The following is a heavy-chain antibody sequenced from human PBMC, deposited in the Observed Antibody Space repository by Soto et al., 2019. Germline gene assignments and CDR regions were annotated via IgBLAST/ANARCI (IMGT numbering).Heavy chain of an antibody. V-gene: IGHV3-48*03. CDR2: ISSSGNTM. CDR3: AREGGTSSRDYLYYYGMDV. D-gene: IGHD6-6*01. Sequence: GGSMRLSCAASGLTFSDYEINWVRQAPGKGLEWVSYISSSGNTMYYADSVKGRFTISRDNSKKSLYLQMNSLRADDTAVYYCAREGGTSSRDYLYYYGMDVWGRGTTVTVSS. CDR1: GLTFSDYE. J-gene: IGHJ6*02.